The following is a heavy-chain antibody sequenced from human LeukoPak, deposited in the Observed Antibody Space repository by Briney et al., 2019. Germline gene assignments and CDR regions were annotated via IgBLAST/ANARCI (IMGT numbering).Heavy chain of an antibody. V-gene: IGHV4-34*01. Sequence: SETLSPTCAVYGGSFSGYYWSWIRQTPGKGLEWIGEINHSGSTKYNPSLKSRVTISVDTSKNQFSLKLSSVTAADTAVYYCARRVGRWFGERAYYYNYMDVWGKGTTVTISS. CDR2: INHSGST. J-gene: IGHJ6*03. D-gene: IGHD3-10*01. CDR3: ARRVGRWFGERAYYYNYMDV. CDR1: GGSFSGYY.